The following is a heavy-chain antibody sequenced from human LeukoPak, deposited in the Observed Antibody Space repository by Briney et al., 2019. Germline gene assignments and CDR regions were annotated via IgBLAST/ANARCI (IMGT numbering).Heavy chain of an antibody. J-gene: IGHJ4*02. CDR2: VSSSSNYI. CDR3: AKDGSDFWGDYYLDD. D-gene: IGHD3-3*01. V-gene: IGHV3-21*01. Sequence: GGSLRLSCAASGFTFSTYNMNWVRQAPGKGLEWVSSVSSSSNYIYYADSVKGRFTISRGNSKNTLYLQMNSLRAEDTAVYYCAKDGSDFWGDYYLDDWGQGTLVTVSS. CDR1: GFTFSTYN.